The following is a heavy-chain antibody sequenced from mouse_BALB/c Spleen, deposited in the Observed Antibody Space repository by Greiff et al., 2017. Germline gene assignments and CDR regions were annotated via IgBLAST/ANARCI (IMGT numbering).Heavy chain of an antibody. CDR2: ISSGGSYT. V-gene: IGHV5-6*01. Sequence: DVQLVESGGDLVKPGGSLKLSCAASGFTFSSYGMSWVRQTPDKRLEWVATISSGGSYTYYPDSVKGRFTISRDNAKNTLYLQMSSLKSEDTAMYYCARRGRDWYFDVWGAGTTVTVSS. CDR3: ARRGRDWYFDV. CDR1: GFTFSSYG. D-gene: IGHD3-3*01. J-gene: IGHJ1*01.